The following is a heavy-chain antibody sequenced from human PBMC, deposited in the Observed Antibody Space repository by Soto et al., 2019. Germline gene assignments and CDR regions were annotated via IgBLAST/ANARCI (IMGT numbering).Heavy chain of an antibody. CDR1: GFTFSSYS. CDR3: ARGLGYSGYYFDY. J-gene: IGHJ4*02. V-gene: IGHV3-21*04. D-gene: IGHD5-12*01. Sequence: NPGGSLRLSCAASGFTFSSYSMNWVRQAPGKGLEWVSSISSSSSYIYYADSVKGRFTISRDNAKNSLYLQMNSLRAEDTAVYYCARGLGYSGYYFDYWGQGSLVTVSS. CDR2: ISSSSSYI.